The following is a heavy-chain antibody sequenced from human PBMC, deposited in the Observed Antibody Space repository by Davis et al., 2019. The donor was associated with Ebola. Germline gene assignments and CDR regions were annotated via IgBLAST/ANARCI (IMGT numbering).Heavy chain of an antibody. CDR3: AKADDAFDI. CDR2: MRNKANGYTT. CDR1: GLTFSDYY. Sequence: PGGSLRLSCAASGLTFSDYYMDWVRQAPGKGLEWVGRMRNKANGYTTEYAASVQGTFIVSRDDSKNSLYLQMNSLRAEDTAVYYCAKADDAFDIWGQGTMVTVSS. J-gene: IGHJ3*02. V-gene: IGHV3-72*01.